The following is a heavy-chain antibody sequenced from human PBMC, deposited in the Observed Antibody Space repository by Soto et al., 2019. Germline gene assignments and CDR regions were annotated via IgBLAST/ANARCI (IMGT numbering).Heavy chain of an antibody. V-gene: IGHV1-18*01. J-gene: IGHJ5*02. D-gene: IGHD3-3*01. CDR3: ARSAIPIFGVVQLEFDP. CDR1: GYTFTSYG. CDR2: ISAYSGNT. Sequence: QVQLVQSGAEVKKPGASVKVSCKASGYTFTSYGISWVRQDPGQGLEWMGWISAYSGNTNYAQKLQGRVTMTTGTSTSTAYMELRSLRPDDTAVDFCARSAIPIFGVVQLEFDPWGQGTLLSVCS.